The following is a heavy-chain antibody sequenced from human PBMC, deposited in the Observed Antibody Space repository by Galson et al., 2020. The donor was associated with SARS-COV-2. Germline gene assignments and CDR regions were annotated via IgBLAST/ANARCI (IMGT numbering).Heavy chain of an antibody. CDR2: IYYSGST. J-gene: IGHJ6*02. Sequence: ASETLSLTCTVSGGSISSGGYYWSWIRQHPGKGLEWIGYIYYSGSTYYNPSLKSRVTISVDTSKNQFSLKVSSVTAADTAVYYCARDSPGADGMDVWGQGTTVTVSS. CDR3: ARDSPGADGMDV. CDR1: GGSISSGGYY. V-gene: IGHV4-31*03.